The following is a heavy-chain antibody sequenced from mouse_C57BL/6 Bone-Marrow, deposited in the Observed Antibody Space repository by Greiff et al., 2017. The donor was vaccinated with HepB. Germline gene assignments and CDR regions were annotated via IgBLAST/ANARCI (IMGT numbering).Heavy chain of an antibody. D-gene: IGHD1-1*01. Sequence: VKLQESGPELVKPGASVKISCKASGYAFSSSWMNWVKQRPGKGLEWIGRIYPGDGDTNYNGKFKGKATLTADKSSSTAYMQLSSLTSEDSAVYFYAREGGSSLFAYWGQGTLVTVSA. CDR1: GYAFSSSW. CDR3: AREGGSSLFAY. CDR2: IYPGDGDT. J-gene: IGHJ3*01. V-gene: IGHV1-82*01.